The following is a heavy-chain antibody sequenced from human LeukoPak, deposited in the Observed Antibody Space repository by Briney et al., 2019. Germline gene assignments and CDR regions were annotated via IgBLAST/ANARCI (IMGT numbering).Heavy chain of an antibody. CDR2: ISAYNGAT. CDR3: ARFSNGYYMDV. V-gene: IGHV1-18*01. CDR1: GYRFNAYG. J-gene: IGHJ6*03. Sequence: ASVKVSCKTSGYRFNAYGISWVRQAPGQGLEWMGWISAYNGATNYAQKFQGRVTMTTDTSTSTAYMELRSLRSDDTAMYYCARFSNGYYMDVWGKGTTVTVSS. D-gene: IGHD2-8*01.